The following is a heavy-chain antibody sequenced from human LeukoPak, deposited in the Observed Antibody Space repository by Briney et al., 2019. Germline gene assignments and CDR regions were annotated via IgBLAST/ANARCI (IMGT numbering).Heavy chain of an antibody. J-gene: IGHJ4*02. CDR1: GFTFSSYS. V-gene: IGHV3-21*01. D-gene: IGHD4-17*01. CDR2: ISSSSSYI. Sequence: GGSLRLSCAASGFTFSSYSMNWVRQAPGKGLEWVSSISSSSSYIYYADSVKGRFTISRDNAKNTLYLQMNSLRAEDTAVYYCARDTDTVTTILDYWGQGTLVTVSS. CDR3: ARDTDTVTTILDY.